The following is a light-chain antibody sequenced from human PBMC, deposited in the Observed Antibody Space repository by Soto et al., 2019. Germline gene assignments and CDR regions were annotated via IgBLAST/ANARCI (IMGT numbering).Light chain of an antibody. CDR3: SSYTSSITPYV. CDR2: GVS. J-gene: IGLJ1*01. V-gene: IGLV2-14*01. CDR1: ITDIGAYNY. Sequence: QAVLTQPASVSGSPGQSITISCTGTITDIGAYNYVSWYQQHPGKAPKLLIYGVSSRPSGVSNRFSGSKSGNAAYLTISGLQADDEAEYYCSSYTSSITPYVFGTGTQLTVL.